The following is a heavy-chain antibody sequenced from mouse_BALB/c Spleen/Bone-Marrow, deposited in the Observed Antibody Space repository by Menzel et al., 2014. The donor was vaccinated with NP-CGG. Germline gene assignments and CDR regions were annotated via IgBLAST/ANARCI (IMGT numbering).Heavy chain of an antibody. CDR1: GYTFTDYY. D-gene: IGHD2-3*01. CDR2: IIPDNGDT. CDR3: ARSTGYYVGTWFAY. Sequence: EVQGVESGPELMKPGASVKMSCTASGYTFTDYYMKWVKQSHGKSLEWIGYIIPDNGDTFYNQKFKGKATLTVDKSSSTAYMQLNSLTSEDSAVYYCARSTGYYVGTWFAYWGQGTLVTVSA. J-gene: IGHJ3*01. V-gene: IGHV1S46*01.